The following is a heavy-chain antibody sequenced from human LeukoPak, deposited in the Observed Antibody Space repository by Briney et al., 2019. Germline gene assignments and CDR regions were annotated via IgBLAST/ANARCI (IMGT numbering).Heavy chain of an antibody. V-gene: IGHV3-21*01. CDR1: GFTFSSYS. CDR3: ARDSNYFSC. CDR2: ISSCSGSI. Sequence: GGSLRLSCAASGFTFSSYSMNWVRQAPGKGLEWVSSISSCSGSIYYADSVKGRFTISRDNAKNSVYLQMNSLRAEDTAVYYCARDSNYFSCWGQGTLVTVSS. J-gene: IGHJ4*02.